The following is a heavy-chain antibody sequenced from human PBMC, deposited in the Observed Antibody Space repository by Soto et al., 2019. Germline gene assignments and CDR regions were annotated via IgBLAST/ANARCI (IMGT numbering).Heavy chain of an antibody. CDR2: ISGSGGST. D-gene: IGHD3-10*01. CDR3: AKDTQWFEFWFDP. Sequence: LRLSCAASGFTFSGYAMSWVRQAPGKGLEWVSAISGSGGSTYYADSVKGRFTISRDNSKNTLYLQMNSLRAEDTAVYYCAKDTQWFEFWFDPWGQGTLVTVSS. J-gene: IGHJ5*02. CDR1: GFTFSGYA. V-gene: IGHV3-23*01.